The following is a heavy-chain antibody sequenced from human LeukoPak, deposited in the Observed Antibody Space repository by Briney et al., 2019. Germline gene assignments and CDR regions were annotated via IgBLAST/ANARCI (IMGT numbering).Heavy chain of an antibody. V-gene: IGHV3-30*02. CDR1: GFTFSSYG. Sequence: PGGSLRLSCAASGFTFSSYGMHWVRQAPDKGLEWVAFIRYDGSNKYYADSVKGRFTISRDNSKNTLYLQMNSLRAEDTAVYYCAKDLLRSGSYFDYWGQGTLVTVSS. CDR2: IRYDGSNK. J-gene: IGHJ4*02. CDR3: AKDLLRSGSYFDY. D-gene: IGHD1-26*01.